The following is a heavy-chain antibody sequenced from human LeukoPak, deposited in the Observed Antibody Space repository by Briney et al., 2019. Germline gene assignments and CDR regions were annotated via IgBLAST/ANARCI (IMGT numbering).Heavy chain of an antibody. CDR2: ISSSSSYI. J-gene: IGHJ6*03. D-gene: IGHD6-13*01. Sequence: GGSLRLSCAASGFTFSSYSMNWVRQAPGKGLEWVSSISSSSSYIYYADSVRGRFTISRDNAKNSLYLQMNSLRAEDTAVYYCARAPIAAAGTGYYYMDVWGKGTTVTVSS. CDR1: GFTFSSYS. CDR3: ARAPIAAAGTGYYYMDV. V-gene: IGHV3-21*01.